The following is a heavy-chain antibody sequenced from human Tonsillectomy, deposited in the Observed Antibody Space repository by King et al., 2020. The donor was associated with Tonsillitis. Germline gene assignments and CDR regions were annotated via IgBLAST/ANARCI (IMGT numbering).Heavy chain of an antibody. CDR1: GFTFSSYA. CDR3: AKGLLVYCSSTSCPFDY. D-gene: IGHD2-2*01. Sequence: VQLVESGGGLVQPGGSLRLSCAASGFTFSSYAMSWVRQAPGKGLEWVSAISGSGGSTYYADSVKGRFTISRDNSKNTLYLQMNSLRAEDTAVYYCAKGLLVYCSSTSCPFDYWGQGTLVTVSS. CDR2: ISGSGGST. V-gene: IGHV3-23*04. J-gene: IGHJ4*02.